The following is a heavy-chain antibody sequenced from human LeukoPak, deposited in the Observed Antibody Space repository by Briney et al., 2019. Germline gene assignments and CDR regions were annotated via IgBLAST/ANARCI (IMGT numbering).Heavy chain of an antibody. Sequence: ASVKVSCKASGYTFTNYGISWVRQAPGQGLEWMGWISAYNGNTNYAQKVQGRVTMTTDTSTSTAYMELRSLRSDDTAVYYCARDTYYYDRSGFPDYWGQGTLVTVSS. J-gene: IGHJ4*02. CDR3: ARDTYYYDRSGFPDY. CDR2: ISAYNGNT. CDR1: GYTFTNYG. V-gene: IGHV1-18*01. D-gene: IGHD3-22*01.